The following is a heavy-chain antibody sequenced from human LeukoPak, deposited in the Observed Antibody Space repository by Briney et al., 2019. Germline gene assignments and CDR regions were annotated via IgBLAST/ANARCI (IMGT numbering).Heavy chain of an antibody. CDR1: GFTFSSYW. Sequence: PGGSLRLSCAASGFTFSSYWMSWVRQPPGKWLEWVANIKQDGSEKYYVDSVKGRFTISRDNAKNSLYLQMNSLRAEDTAVYYCARDGGITIFGVAIRSGAFDIWGQGTMVTVSS. V-gene: IGHV3-7*01. CDR3: ARDGGITIFGVAIRSGAFDI. D-gene: IGHD3-3*01. CDR2: IKQDGSEK. J-gene: IGHJ3*02.